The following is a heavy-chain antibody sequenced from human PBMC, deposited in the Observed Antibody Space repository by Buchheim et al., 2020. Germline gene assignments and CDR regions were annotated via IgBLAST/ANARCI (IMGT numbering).Heavy chain of an antibody. Sequence: QLQLQEPGSGLVKPSQTLSLTCAVSGASISSGGFSWSWIRQPPGKGLEWIGYIYHSGTTYYNPSLKSRVTISVDRSKNQFSLRLSSVTAADTAVYYCAREGSGNFDSWGQG. J-gene: IGHJ4*02. D-gene: IGHD3-10*01. V-gene: IGHV4-30-2*01. CDR1: GASISSGGFS. CDR3: AREGSGNFDS. CDR2: IYHSGTT.